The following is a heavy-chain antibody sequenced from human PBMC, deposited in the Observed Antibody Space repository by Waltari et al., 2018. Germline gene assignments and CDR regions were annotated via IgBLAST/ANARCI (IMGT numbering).Heavy chain of an antibody. D-gene: IGHD3-22*01. CDR3: ARAPGVRVGFDF. V-gene: IGHV4-59*01. CDR2: IHSSGST. CDR1: GGSISSYS. J-gene: IGHJ4*02. Sequence: QVQLQESGPGLVKPSETLSLTCTVSGGSISSYSWSWIRQPPGKGLEWIGYIHSSGSTNYNPSLKSRVTMSIDTSKNQFSLELSSVTAADTAVYYCARAPGVRVGFDFWGQGTLVTVSS.